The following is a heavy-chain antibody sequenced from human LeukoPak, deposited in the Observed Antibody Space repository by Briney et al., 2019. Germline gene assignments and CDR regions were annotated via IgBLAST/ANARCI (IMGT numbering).Heavy chain of an antibody. CDR2: ITSSSTTI. Sequence: GGSLRLSCAASRFTFSSYSMNWVRQAPGKGLEWVSYITSSSTTIYYADSVKGRFIVSRDNAKNSLYLQMNSLRDEDTAVYYCARFDANWRRFDYWGQGTLVTVSS. J-gene: IGHJ4*02. CDR3: ARFDANWRRFDY. V-gene: IGHV3-48*02. CDR1: RFTFSSYS. D-gene: IGHD1-1*01.